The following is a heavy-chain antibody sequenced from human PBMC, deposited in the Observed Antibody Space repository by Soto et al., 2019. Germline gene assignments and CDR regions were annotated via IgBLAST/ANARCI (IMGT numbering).Heavy chain of an antibody. D-gene: IGHD6-13*01. CDR1: GGTFSSYT. V-gene: IGHV1-69*04. CDR2: IIPILGIA. Sequence: SVKVSCKASGGTFSSYTISWVRQAPGQGLEWMGRIIPILGIANYAQKFQGRVTITADKSTSTAYMELSSLRSGDTAVYYCAREARIAEDIDAFDIWGQGTMVTVS. J-gene: IGHJ3*02. CDR3: AREARIAEDIDAFDI.